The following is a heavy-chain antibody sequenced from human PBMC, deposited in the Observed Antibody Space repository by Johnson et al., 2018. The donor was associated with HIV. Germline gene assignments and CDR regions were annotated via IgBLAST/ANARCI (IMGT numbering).Heavy chain of an antibody. CDR3: ARGEQWSLLGAFDI. CDR2: ISWNSRSL. Sequence: VQLVESGGALVQPGRSLRLSCAASGFTFDDYAMHWVRQAPGKGLEWVSGISWNSRSLGYADSVKDRFTISRDNSKNTLYLQMNSLRAEDTAVYYCARGEQWSLLGAFDIWGQGIMVTVSS. J-gene: IGHJ3*02. CDR1: GFTFDDYA. D-gene: IGHD6-19*01. V-gene: IGHV3-9*01.